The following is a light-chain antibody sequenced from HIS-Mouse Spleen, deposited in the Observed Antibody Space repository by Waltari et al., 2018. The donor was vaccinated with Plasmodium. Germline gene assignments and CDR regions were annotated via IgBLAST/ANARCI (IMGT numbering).Light chain of an antibody. CDR1: SGSIASNY. Sequence: NFMLTQPHSVSESPGKTVTISCTRSSGSIASNYVQWYQQRPGSAPTPVIYGDNQRPSGVPDRFAGPIDSSSNAASLTISGLKTEDEADYYCQSYDSSNQVFGGGTKLTVL. J-gene: IGLJ3*02. CDR3: QSYDSSNQV. V-gene: IGLV6-57*04. CDR2: GDN.